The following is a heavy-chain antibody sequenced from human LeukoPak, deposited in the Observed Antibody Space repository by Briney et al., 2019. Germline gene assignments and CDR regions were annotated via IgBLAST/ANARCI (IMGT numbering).Heavy chain of an antibody. CDR1: GFTFSSYS. CDR3: ARYGGSYSFDY. V-gene: IGHV3-48*04. J-gene: IGHJ4*02. D-gene: IGHD1-26*01. Sequence: TGGSLRLSCAASGFTFSSYSMNWVRQAPGKGLEWVSYISISSSTIYYADSVKGRFTISRDNAKNSLYLQMNSLRAEDTAVYYCARYGGSYSFDYWGQGTLVTVSS. CDR2: ISISSSTI.